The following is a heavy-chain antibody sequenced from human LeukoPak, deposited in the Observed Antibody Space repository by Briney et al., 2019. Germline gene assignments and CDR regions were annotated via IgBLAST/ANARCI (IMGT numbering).Heavy chain of an antibody. Sequence: GEALKISCKGSGYNFTSYWIGRVRQMPGKGLEWMRIIYPGDSDIRYSPSFQGQVTISADKSISTPYLQWSSLKASDTAMYYCARRRYYDSSGYSIFDYWGQGTLVTVSS. CDR3: ARRRYYDSSGYSIFDY. V-gene: IGHV5-51*01. CDR2: IYPGDSDI. J-gene: IGHJ4*02. CDR1: GYNFTSYW. D-gene: IGHD3-22*01.